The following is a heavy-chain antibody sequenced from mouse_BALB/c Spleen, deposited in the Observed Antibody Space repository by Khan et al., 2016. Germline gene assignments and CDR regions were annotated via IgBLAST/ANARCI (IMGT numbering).Heavy chain of an antibody. CDR3: ARVGVGFITTVVATDYYAMDY. CDR2: IRNKANGYTT. CDR1: GFTFTDYY. V-gene: IGHV7-3*02. J-gene: IGHJ4*01. D-gene: IGHD1-1*01. Sequence: EVELVESGGGLVQPGGSLRLSCATSGFTFTDYYMSWVRQPPGKALEWLGFIRNKANGYTTEYSASVKGRFTISRDNSQSILYLQMNTLRAEDSATYYCARVGVGFITTVVATDYYAMDYWGQGTSVTVSS.